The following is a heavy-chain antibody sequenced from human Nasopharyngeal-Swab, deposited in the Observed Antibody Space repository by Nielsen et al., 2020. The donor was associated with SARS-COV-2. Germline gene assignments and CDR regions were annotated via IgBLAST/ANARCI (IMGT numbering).Heavy chain of an antibody. V-gene: IGHV4-61*01. CDR2: IYYSGST. CDR3: ARDLITAAGRDWFDP. Sequence: GSLRLSCTVSGGSVSSGSYYWSWIRQPPGKGLEWIGYIYYSGSTNYNPSLKSRVTISVDTSKNQFSLKLSSVTAADTAVYYCARDLITAAGRDWFDPWGQGPLVTVSS. CDR1: GGSVSSGSYY. D-gene: IGHD6-13*01. J-gene: IGHJ5*02.